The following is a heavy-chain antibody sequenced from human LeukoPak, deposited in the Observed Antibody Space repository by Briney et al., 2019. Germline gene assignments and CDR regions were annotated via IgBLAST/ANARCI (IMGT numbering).Heavy chain of an antibody. J-gene: IGHJ4*02. D-gene: IGHD3-3*01. CDR2: MNPNSGNT. V-gene: IGHV1-8*01. CDR3: ARVDPYYDFGSGYRLFDY. Sequence: ASVKVSCKASGYTFTSYDINWVRQATGQGLEWMGWMNPNSGNTGYAQKFQGRVTMTRNTSISTAYMELSSLRSEDTAVYYCARVDPYYDFGSGYRLFDYWGQGTLVTVSS. CDR1: GYTFTSYD.